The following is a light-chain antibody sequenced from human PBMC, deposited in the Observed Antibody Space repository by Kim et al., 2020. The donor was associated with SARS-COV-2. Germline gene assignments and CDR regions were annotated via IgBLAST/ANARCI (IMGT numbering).Light chain of an antibody. CDR3: QKYNSAPWT. CDR1: QDIANS. V-gene: IGKV1-27*01. Sequence: AASGDRVTSTCRARQDIANSLAWYQQKPGKVPQVLIYAASTLQSGVPSRFSGSGSGTEFTLTIGSLQTEYVATYYCQKYNSAPWTFGPGTKVDIK. CDR2: AAS. J-gene: IGKJ1*01.